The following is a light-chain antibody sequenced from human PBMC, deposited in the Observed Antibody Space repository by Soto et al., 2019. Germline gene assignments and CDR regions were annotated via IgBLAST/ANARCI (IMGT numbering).Light chain of an antibody. V-gene: IGLV6-57*02. CDR1: SGSIASNY. J-gene: IGLJ3*02. CDR2: KDN. CDR3: QSHDTTNVV. Sequence: NFMLTQPHSVSESPGKTVTISCTGSSGSIASNYVQWYQQRPGSAPTTVIYKDNKRPSGVPDRFSGSVDTSSNSASLIISGLKTEDEADYYCQSHDTTNVVFGRGTKLTVL.